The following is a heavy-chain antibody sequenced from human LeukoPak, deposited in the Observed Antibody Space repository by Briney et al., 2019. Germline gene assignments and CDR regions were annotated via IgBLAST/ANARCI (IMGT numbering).Heavy chain of an antibody. J-gene: IGHJ4*02. CDR3: ARRGYSGSYYYFDY. D-gene: IGHD1-26*01. V-gene: IGHV1-69*06. Sequence: SVKVSCKASGYTFTGYYMHWVRQAPGQGLEWMGGIIPIFGTANYAQKFQGRVTITADKSTSTAYMELSSLRSEDTAVYYCARRGYSGSYYYFDYWGQGTLVTVSS. CDR2: IIPIFGTA. CDR1: GYTFTGYY.